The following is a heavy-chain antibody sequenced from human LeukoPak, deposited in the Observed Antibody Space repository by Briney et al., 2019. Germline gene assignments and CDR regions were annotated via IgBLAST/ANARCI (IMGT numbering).Heavy chain of an antibody. D-gene: IGHD3-9*01. Sequence: GESLKISCKGFGYSFTSYWIGWVRQMPEKGLEWMGIIYPGDSDTRYSPSFQGQVTISADKSISTAYLQWSSLKASDTAMYYCARQGDDILTGYSRIFDYWGQGTLVTVSS. CDR3: ARQGDDILTGYSRIFDY. CDR2: IYPGDSDT. V-gene: IGHV5-51*01. CDR1: GYSFTSYW. J-gene: IGHJ4*02.